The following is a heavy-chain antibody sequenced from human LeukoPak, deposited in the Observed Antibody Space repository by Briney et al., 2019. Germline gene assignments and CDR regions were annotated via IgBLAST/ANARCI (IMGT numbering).Heavy chain of an antibody. CDR2: ISAYNGNT. CDR3: ATAPFAPCTNGVCYLPNFDY. J-gene: IGHJ4*02. Sequence: ASVKVSCKASGYTFTSYGISWVRQAPGQGLEWMGWISAYNGNTNYAQKFQGRVTMTTDTSTSTAYMELRSLRSDDTAVYYCATAPFAPCTNGVCYLPNFDYWGQGTLVTVSS. D-gene: IGHD2-8*01. V-gene: IGHV1-18*01. CDR1: GYTFTSYG.